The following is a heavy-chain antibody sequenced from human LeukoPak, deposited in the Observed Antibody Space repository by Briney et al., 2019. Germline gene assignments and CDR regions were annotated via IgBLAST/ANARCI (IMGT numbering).Heavy chain of an antibody. V-gene: IGHV1-69*13. Sequence: ALVKLSCTASGATFSSYAISWVRQAPGQGLEWLGGFIPIFGTANYEQKCQGRVTITADDSTSTDYMELSSLRPEDTAVYYCARAHGGGSGYDLGVPFYWGQGTLVTVSS. CDR1: GATFSSYA. CDR3: ARAHGGGSGYDLGVPFY. D-gene: IGHD5-12*01. CDR2: FIPIFGTA. J-gene: IGHJ4*02.